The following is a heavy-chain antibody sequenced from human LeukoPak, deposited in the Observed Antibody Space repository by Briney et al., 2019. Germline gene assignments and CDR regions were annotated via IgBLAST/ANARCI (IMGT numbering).Heavy chain of an antibody. D-gene: IGHD5-18*01. CDR1: GGSISSYY. CDR3: ARAGYSYGPSYFDY. Sequence: SETLSLTCTVSGGSISSYYWSWIRQPAGKGLEWIVRIYTSGSTNYNPSLKSRVTMSVDTSKNQFSLKLSSVTAADTAVYYCARAGYSYGPSYFDYWGQGTLVTVSS. CDR2: IYTSGST. V-gene: IGHV4-4*07. J-gene: IGHJ4*02.